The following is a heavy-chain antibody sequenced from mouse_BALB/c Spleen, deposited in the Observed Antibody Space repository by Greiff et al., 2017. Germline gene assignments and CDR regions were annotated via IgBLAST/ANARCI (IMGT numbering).Heavy chain of an antibody. CDR3: TRWAPYSY. Sequence: LQQPGSELVRPGASVKLSCKASGYTFTSYWIHWVKQRPGQGLEWIGNIYPGSGSTNYDEKFKSKATLTVDTSSSTAYMQLSSLTSEDSAVYYCTRWAPYSYWGQGTLVTVSA. CDR1: GYTFTSYW. D-gene: IGHD2-10*01. CDR2: IYPGSGST. V-gene: IGHV1S22*01. J-gene: IGHJ3*01.